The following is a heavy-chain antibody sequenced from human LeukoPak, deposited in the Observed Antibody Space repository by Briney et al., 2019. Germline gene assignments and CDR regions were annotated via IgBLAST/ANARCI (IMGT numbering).Heavy chain of an antibody. J-gene: IGHJ4*02. D-gene: IGHD3-9*01. V-gene: IGHV3-23*01. CDR2: ISGRSDNT. Sequence: GGSLRLSCAASGFIFSNYAMYWVRQAPGKGLEGVSAISGRSDNTYYADSVKGRFTLSRDSSKKTLYLRMNSLGADDTAVYYCAKWGDYDVLTGYYVSDFWGQGTLVTVSS. CDR1: GFIFSNYA. CDR3: AKWGDYDVLTGYYVSDF.